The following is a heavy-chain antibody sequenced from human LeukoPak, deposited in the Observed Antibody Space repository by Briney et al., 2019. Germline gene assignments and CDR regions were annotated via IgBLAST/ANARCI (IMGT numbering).Heavy chain of an antibody. Sequence: GRSLRLSCAASGFTFSSYAMDWVRQAPGQGLEWVAVISYDGSNQHKADSVRGRFTISRDNSKNTLYLQMNSLRAEDTAVYYCARDLHGRYSYGYRHWGQGTLVTVSS. D-gene: IGHD5-18*01. CDR3: ARDLHGRYSYGYRH. CDR2: ISYDGSNQ. V-gene: IGHV3-30*04. J-gene: IGHJ4*02. CDR1: GFTFSSYA.